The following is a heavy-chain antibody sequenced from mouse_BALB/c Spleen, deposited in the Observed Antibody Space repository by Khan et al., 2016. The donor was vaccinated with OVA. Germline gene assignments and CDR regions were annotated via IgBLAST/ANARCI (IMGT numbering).Heavy chain of an antibody. CDR1: GYSITSDYA. J-gene: IGHJ4*01. D-gene: IGHD2-4*01. CDR2: ISYSGST. CDR3: ARDYDYHYYAMDY. V-gene: IGHV3-2*02. Sequence: EVQLQQSGPGLVKPSQSLSLTCTVTGYSITSDYAWNWIRQFPGNKLEWMGYISYSGSTSYNPSLKSRISLTRDTPKTQFFLPLNSVTTEDTATYYCARDYDYHYYAMDYWGQGTSVTVSS.